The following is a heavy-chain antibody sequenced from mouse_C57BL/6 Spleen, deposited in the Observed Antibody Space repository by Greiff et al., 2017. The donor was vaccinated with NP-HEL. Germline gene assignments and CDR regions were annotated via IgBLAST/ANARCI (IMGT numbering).Heavy chain of an antibody. D-gene: IGHD2-2*01. V-gene: IGHV5-15*04. J-gene: IGHJ1*03. CDR3: ARRTGYGGYFDV. CDR1: GFTFSDYG. Sequence: DVQLVESGGGLVQPGGSLKLSCAASGFTFSDYGMAWVRQAPRKGPEWVAFISNLAYSIYYADTVTGRFTISRENAKNTLYLEMSSLRSEDTAMYYCARRTGYGGYFDVWGTGTTVTVSS. CDR2: ISNLAYSI.